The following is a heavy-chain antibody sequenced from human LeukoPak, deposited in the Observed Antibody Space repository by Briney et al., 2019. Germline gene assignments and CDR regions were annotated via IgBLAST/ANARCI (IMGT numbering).Heavy chain of an antibody. CDR1: GFTFSSYA. CDR3: AKRSYGSGNATGFDP. Sequence: GGSLRLSCAASGFTFSSYAMSWVRQAPGKGLEWVSAISGSGGSTYYADSVKDRFTISRDNSKNTLYLQMNSLRAEDTAVYYCAKRSYGSGNATGFDPWGQGTLVTVSS. J-gene: IGHJ5*02. D-gene: IGHD3-10*01. CDR2: ISGSGGST. V-gene: IGHV3-23*01.